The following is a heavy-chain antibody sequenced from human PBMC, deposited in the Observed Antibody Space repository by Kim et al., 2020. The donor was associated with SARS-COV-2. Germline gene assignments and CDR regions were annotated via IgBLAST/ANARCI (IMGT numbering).Heavy chain of an antibody. CDR2: IWYDGINK. Sequence: GGSLRLSCAASGFTFSSYGMHWVRQAPGKGLECVAVIWYDGINKYYADSVKGRFTISRDNSKNTLYLQMNSLRAEDTAVYYCARDINSSNWNIYYYYGMDVWGQGTTVTVSS. J-gene: IGHJ6*02. CDR3: ARDINSSNWNIYYYYGMDV. D-gene: IGHD6-13*01. CDR1: GFTFSSYG. V-gene: IGHV3-33*01.